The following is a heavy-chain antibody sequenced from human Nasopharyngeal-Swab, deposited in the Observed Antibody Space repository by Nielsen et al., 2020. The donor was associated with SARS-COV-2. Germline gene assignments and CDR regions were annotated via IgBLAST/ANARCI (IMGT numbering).Heavy chain of an antibody. CDR3: ARVRKGHWYSGYYYYYYGMDV. V-gene: IGHV1-8*01. J-gene: IGHJ6*02. CDR1: GYTFTSYD. Sequence: ASSKVSCKASGYTFTSYDINWVRQATAQGLEWMGWMNPNSGNTGYAQKFQGRVTMTRNTSISTAYMELSSLRSEDTAVYYCARVRKGHWYSGYYYYYYGMDVWGQGTTVTVSS. D-gene: IGHD6-13*01. CDR2: MNPNSGNT.